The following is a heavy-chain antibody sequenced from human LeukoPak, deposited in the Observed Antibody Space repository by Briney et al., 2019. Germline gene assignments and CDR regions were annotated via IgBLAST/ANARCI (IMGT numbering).Heavy chain of an antibody. J-gene: IGHJ6*02. V-gene: IGHV1-8*01. CDR2: MNPNSGNT. D-gene: IGHD6-13*01. Sequence: RASVKVSCKASGYTFTSYDINWVRQATGQGLECMGWMNPNSGNTGYAQKFQGRVTMTRNTSISTAYMELSSLRSEDTAVYYCARLMQYSSSWYGSYYYGMDVWGQGTTVTVSS. CDR3: ARLMQYSSSWYGSYYYGMDV. CDR1: GYTFTSYD.